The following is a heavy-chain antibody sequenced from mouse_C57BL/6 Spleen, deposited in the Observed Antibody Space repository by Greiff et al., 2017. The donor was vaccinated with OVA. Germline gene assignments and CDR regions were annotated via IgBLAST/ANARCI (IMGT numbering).Heavy chain of an antibody. J-gene: IGHJ2*01. D-gene: IGHD2-1*01. CDR3: ARHYGNYVDY. CDR1: GFTFSDYG. CDR2: ISSGSSTI. V-gene: IGHV5-17*01. Sequence: DVQLQESGGGLVKPGGSLKLSCAASGFTFSDYGMHWVRQAPEKGLEWVAYISSGSSTIYYADTVKGRFTISRDNAKNTLFLQMTSLRSEDTAMYYCARHYGNYVDYWGQGTTLTVSS.